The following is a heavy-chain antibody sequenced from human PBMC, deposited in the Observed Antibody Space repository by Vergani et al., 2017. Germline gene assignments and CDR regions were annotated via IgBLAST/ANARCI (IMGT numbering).Heavy chain of an antibody. J-gene: IGHJ3*02. D-gene: IGHD2-21*02. CDR1: GGSISSYY. CDR2: IYYSGST. CDR3: ARNPYCGGDCYSDAFDI. V-gene: IGHV4-59*01. Sequence: QVQLQESGPGLVKPSETLSLTRTVSGGSISSYYRSWIRPPPGKGLEWIGYIYYSGSTNYNPSLKSRVTISVDTSKNQFSLKLCSVTAADTTVYYCARNPYCGGDCYSDAFDIWGQGTMFTVSS.